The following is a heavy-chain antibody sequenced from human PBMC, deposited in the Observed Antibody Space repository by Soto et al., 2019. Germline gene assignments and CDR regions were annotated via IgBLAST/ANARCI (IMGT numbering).Heavy chain of an antibody. Sequence: SVKVSCKTSGGTFSSYAISWVRQAPGQGLEWMGGIVPIVDTATYAQKFRGRVSMTADTSINTVYLELTTLTYEDTAVYYCEVTTGYWGQGTMVTVSS. D-gene: IGHD4-17*01. J-gene: IGHJ4*02. V-gene: IGHV1-69*06. CDR3: EVTTGY. CDR2: IVPIVDTA. CDR1: GGTFSSYA.